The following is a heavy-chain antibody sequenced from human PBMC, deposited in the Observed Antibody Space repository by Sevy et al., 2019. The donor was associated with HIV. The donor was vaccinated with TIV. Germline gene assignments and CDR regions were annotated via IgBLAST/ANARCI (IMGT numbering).Heavy chain of an antibody. V-gene: IGHV1-8*01. Sequence: ASVKVSCKASGYTFTSYDINWVRQATGQGLEWMGWMNPNSGNTGYAQKFQGRVTMTRNTSISTAYMELGSLRSEDTAVYYCASPDYYDSSGYYYGAFDIWGQGTMVTISS. CDR1: GYTFTSYD. D-gene: IGHD3-22*01. CDR2: MNPNSGNT. J-gene: IGHJ3*02. CDR3: ASPDYYDSSGYYYGAFDI.